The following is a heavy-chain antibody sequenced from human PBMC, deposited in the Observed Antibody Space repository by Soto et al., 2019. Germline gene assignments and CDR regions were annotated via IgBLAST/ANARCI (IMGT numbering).Heavy chain of an antibody. D-gene: IGHD6-13*01. V-gene: IGHV3-33*01. CDR1: GFTFSSYG. CDR2: IWYDGSNK. Sequence: QVQLVESGGGVVQPGRSLRLSCAASGFTFSSYGMHWVRQAPGKGLEWVAVIWYDGSNKYYADSVKGRFTISRDNSKNTLYLQMNSLRAEDTAVYYCARARSDSSSWYWRDYYYGMDVWGQGTTVTVSS. CDR3: ARARSDSSSWYWRDYYYGMDV. J-gene: IGHJ6*02.